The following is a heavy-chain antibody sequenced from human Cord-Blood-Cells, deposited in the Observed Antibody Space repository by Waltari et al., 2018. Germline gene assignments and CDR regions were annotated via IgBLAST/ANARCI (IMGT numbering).Heavy chain of an antibody. CDR1: GFTFSSYS. D-gene: IGHD3-10*01. Sequence: EVQLVESGGGLVKPGGSLRLSCAASGFTFSSYSMDWVRQAPGDGLEWVSSISSSSSYIYYADSVKGRFTSARDNAKNSLYLQMNSLRAEDTAVYYCARVFYGSGIFDYWGQGTLVTVSS. J-gene: IGHJ4*02. CDR2: ISSSSSYI. CDR3: ARVFYGSGIFDY. V-gene: IGHV3-21*01.